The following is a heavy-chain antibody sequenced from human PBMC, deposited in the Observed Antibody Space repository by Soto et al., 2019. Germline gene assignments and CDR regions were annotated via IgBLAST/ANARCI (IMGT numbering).Heavy chain of an antibody. CDR1: GYTFTRYG. D-gene: IGHD2-8*02. V-gene: IGHV1-18*01. J-gene: IGHJ6*02. CDR2: ISTYNENT. Sequence: ASVKVSCKASGYTFTRYGFSWVRQAPGQGLEWMGWISTYNENTKYAQKFQGRVTMTTDTSTRTAYMELRSLTSDDTAVYYCAREGYCTCVSCALYSHDYFGIDVWGQGTTVTVSS. CDR3: AREGYCTCVSCALYSHDYFGIDV.